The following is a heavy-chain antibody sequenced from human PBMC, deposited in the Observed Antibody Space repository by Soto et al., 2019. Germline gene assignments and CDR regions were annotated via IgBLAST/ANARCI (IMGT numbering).Heavy chain of an antibody. D-gene: IGHD6-19*01. V-gene: IGHV1-8*01. J-gene: IGHJ4*02. CDR2: INASNGNT. Sequence: ASVKVSCKASGYTFTSYDINWVRQATGQRLEWMGWINASNGNTGYAQKFQGRVTMTRNTSTSTAYMELSSLRSEDTAVYYCARLDSSGWYFDYWGQGTLVTVSS. CDR1: GYTFTSYD. CDR3: ARLDSSGWYFDY.